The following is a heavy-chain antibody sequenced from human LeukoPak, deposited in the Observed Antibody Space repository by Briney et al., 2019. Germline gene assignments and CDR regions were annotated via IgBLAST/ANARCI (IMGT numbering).Heavy chain of an antibody. CDR2: ISDSGGST. Sequence: GGSLRLSCAASGFTFTSYAMTWVRQAPGKVLECVSAISDSGGSTNYADSVKGRFTISRDNSKNTLYLQMNSLRAEDTAVYYCAKLPTGYSYGFFDYWGQGTLVTVSS. D-gene: IGHD5-18*01. V-gene: IGHV3-23*01. CDR3: AKLPTGYSYGFFDY. CDR1: GFTFTSYA. J-gene: IGHJ4*02.